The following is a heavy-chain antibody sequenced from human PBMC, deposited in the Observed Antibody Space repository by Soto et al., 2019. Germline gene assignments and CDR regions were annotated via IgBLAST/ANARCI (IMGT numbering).Heavy chain of an antibody. Sequence: ASVKVSCKASGYTFTSYAMHWVRQAPGQRLEWLGWISVYNGNTNYSQKLQGRVTMTTDTSTSTAYMELRSLRSDDTAVYYCARVISEYSSSWYPVFWGQGTLVTVSS. J-gene: IGHJ4*02. CDR2: ISVYNGNT. V-gene: IGHV1-18*01. CDR3: ARVISEYSSSWYPVF. CDR1: GYTFTSYA. D-gene: IGHD6-13*01.